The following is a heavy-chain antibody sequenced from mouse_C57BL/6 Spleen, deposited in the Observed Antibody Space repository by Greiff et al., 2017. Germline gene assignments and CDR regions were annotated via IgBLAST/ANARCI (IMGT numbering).Heavy chain of an antibody. V-gene: IGHV5-6*02. CDR1: GFTFSSYG. J-gene: IGHJ4*01. CDR3: ARQGDYDVVYAMDY. CDR2: ISSGGSYT. Sequence: EVMLVESGGDLVKPGGSLKLSCAASGFTFSSYGMSWVRQTPDKRLAWVATISSGGSYTYYPDSVKGRFPISRDNAKNTLYLQMSSLRSEDAAMYYCARQGDYDVVYAMDYWGQGTSVTVSS. D-gene: IGHD2-4*01.